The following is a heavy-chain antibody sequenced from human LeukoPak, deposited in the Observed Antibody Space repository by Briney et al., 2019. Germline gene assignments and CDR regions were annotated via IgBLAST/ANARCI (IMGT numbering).Heavy chain of an antibody. Sequence: PSETLSLTCTVSGGSISSYYWSWIRQPPGKGLEWIGYIYYSGSTNYNPSLKSRVTISVDTSKNQFSLKLSSVTAADTAVYYCARATSYCSGGSCLHDAFDIWGQGTMVTVSS. J-gene: IGHJ3*02. CDR2: IYYSGST. D-gene: IGHD2-15*01. CDR3: ARATSYCSGGSCLHDAFDI. V-gene: IGHV4-59*01. CDR1: GGSISSYY.